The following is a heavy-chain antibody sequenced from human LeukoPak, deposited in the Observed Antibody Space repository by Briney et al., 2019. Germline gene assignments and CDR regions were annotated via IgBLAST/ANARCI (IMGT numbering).Heavy chain of an antibody. CDR3: ARVGNPLVTVFAWFDP. V-gene: IGHV4-30-4*07. CDR2: IYHSGTT. CDR1: GVAISRGGYA. J-gene: IGHJ5*02. Sequence: SETLSLTCAVSGVAISRGGYAWNWIRQPPGKGLEWIAYIYHSGTTYYNPSLKSRATISVDTSKNQFSLKLSSVTAADTAVYYCARVGNPLVTVFAWFDPWGQGTQVTVSS. D-gene: IGHD3-3*01.